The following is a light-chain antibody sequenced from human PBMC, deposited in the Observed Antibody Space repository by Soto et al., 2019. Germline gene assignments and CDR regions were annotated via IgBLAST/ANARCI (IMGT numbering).Light chain of an antibody. Sequence: QSALTQPSSVSASPGQSMSISCTGTSDDIGGYDYVSWYQQHPGKAPKLILYAVSNRPSGVSTRFSGSKSGNTASLTISGVQADDEADYYCSSYRSSDTLEVFGTGTKVTVL. CDR1: SDDIGGYDY. CDR2: AVS. J-gene: IGLJ1*01. CDR3: SSYRSSDTLEV. V-gene: IGLV2-14*01.